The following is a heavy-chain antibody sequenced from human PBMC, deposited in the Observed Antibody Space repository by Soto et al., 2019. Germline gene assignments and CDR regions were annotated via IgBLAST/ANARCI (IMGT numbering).Heavy chain of an antibody. D-gene: IGHD6-13*01. CDR2: INSSGGHT. CDR1: GYTFTRHY. J-gene: IGHJ3*02. CDR3: ARDLLAAGSAALEI. V-gene: IGHV1-46*01. Sequence: QLQLVQSGAEVKKPGASVKVSCKASGYTFTRHYIHWVRQAPGQGLEWMGIINSSGGHTYYAQKFQRGVAPIRHTSTSTVYLELSSLRSADTAVYYCARDLLAAGSAALEIWGQGTMVTVSS.